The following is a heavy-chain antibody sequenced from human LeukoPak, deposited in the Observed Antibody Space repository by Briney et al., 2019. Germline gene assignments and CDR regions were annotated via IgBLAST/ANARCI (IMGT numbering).Heavy chain of an antibody. CDR2: IYSGGNT. J-gene: IGHJ4*02. Sequence: GGSLRLSCAVYGFTVSINYMSWVRQAPGQGLEWVSVIYSGGNTYYADSVKGRFTISRDSSKNTLYLQMNSLTAEDTAVYYCARLGGCGDDPVDYWGQGTLVTVSS. V-gene: IGHV3-53*01. CDR1: GFTVSINY. CDR3: ARLGGCGDDPVDY. D-gene: IGHD2-21*02.